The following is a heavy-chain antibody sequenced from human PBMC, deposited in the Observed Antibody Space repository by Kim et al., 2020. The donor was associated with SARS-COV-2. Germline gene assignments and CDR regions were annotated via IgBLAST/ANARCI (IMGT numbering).Heavy chain of an antibody. D-gene: IGHD3-22*01. Sequence: LQGRVTMTTDTSTSTAYMELRSLRSDDTAVYYCARDSSGYYYRDPEYFQHWGQGTLVTVSS. V-gene: IGHV1-18*01. J-gene: IGHJ1*01. CDR3: ARDSSGYYYRDPEYFQH.